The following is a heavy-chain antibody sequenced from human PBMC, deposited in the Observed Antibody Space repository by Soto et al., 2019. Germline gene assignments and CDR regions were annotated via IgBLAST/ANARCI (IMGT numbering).Heavy chain of an antibody. Sequence: SETLSLTCAVSGDSISSGYYWAWIRQPPGKGLEWIGSIYHSGTTYYNPSLTSRVTISVDTSKNQFSLTLSSVTAADTAVYYCAKSWGGWLFDPWGQGTLVTVSS. CDR3: AKSWGGWLFDP. V-gene: IGHV4-38-2*01. J-gene: IGHJ5*02. D-gene: IGHD3-16*01. CDR2: IYHSGTT. CDR1: GDSISSGYY.